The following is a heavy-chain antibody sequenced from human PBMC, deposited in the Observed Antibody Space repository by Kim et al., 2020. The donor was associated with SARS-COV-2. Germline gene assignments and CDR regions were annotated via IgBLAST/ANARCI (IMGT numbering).Heavy chain of an antibody. CDR1: GYTFTSYA. Sequence: ASVKVSCKASGYTFTSYAMHWVRQAPGQRLEWMGWINAGNDNTKYSQKFQGRVTITRDTSASTAYMELSSLRSEDTAVYYCARAYYYGSGSYYNGANIHYYYYMDVWGKGTTVTVSS. CDR2: INAGNDNT. CDR3: ARAYYYGSGSYYNGANIHYYYYMDV. D-gene: IGHD3-10*01. J-gene: IGHJ6*03. V-gene: IGHV1-3*01.